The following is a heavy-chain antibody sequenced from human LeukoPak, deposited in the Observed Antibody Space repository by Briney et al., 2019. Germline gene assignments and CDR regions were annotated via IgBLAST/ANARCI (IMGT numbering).Heavy chain of an antibody. J-gene: IGHJ4*02. V-gene: IGHV1-69*13. D-gene: IGHD4-23*01. CDR2: IIPIFGTA. Sequence: SVKVSCKASGGTFSSYAISWVRQAPRQGLEWMGGIIPIFGTANYAQKFQDRVTITAVESMSTVYMELSSLRSEDTAVYYCARGWLAETTVVTPYNYWGQGTLVTVSS. CDR3: ARGWLAETTVVTPYNY. CDR1: GGTFSSYA.